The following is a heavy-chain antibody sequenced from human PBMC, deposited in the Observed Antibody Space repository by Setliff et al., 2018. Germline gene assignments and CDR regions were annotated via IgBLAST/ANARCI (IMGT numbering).Heavy chain of an antibody. CDR3: ARDATRFRTGQADP. Sequence: GGSLRLSCGVTGFALSSSWMSWVRQAPGKGLEWVANIKEDGTERNYVDSVKGRFIISRDNARNSLFLQLTSLRAEDTAVYYCARDATRFRTGQADPWGQGTLVTVSS. CDR2: IKEDGTER. D-gene: IGHD3-9*01. CDR1: GFALSSSW. J-gene: IGHJ5*02. V-gene: IGHV3-7*01.